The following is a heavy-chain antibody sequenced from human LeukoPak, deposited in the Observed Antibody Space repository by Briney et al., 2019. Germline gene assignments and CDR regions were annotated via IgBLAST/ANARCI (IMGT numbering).Heavy chain of an antibody. J-gene: IGHJ4*02. Sequence: SETLSLTCAVYGESFSGYYWSWLRQPPGKGLEWGGEINHSGSTNYNPSLRSRVTISVDTSKNQFSLKLSSVTAADTAVYYCASWKPERLFDYWGQGTLVTVSS. D-gene: IGHD1-1*01. V-gene: IGHV4-34*01. CDR3: ASWKPERLFDY. CDR2: INHSGST. CDR1: GESFSGYY.